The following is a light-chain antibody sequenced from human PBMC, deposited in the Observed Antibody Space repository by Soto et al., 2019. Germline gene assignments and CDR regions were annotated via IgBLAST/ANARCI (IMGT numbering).Light chain of an antibody. CDR1: QSVSNN. J-gene: IGKJ1*01. CDR3: QQYNNWPPWT. V-gene: IGKV3-15*01. CDR2: DAS. Sequence: ILMTQSPATLSVSPGERATLSCRASQSVSNNLAWYQQKPDQAPRLLIYDASTRATGIPARFSGSGSGTECTLTISGLQSEDFAVYYCQQYNNWPPWTFGQGTKVEIK.